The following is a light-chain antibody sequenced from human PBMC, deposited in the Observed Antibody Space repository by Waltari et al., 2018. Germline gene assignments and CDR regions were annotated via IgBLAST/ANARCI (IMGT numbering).Light chain of an antibody. CDR2: EVT. CDR3: SSYAGTNIHWM. CDR1: SRDVGRYYL. J-gene: IGLJ3*02. Sequence: QSALTQPASVSGSPGQSITISCTGTSRDVGRYYLVSWYQQHPGKVPKLRIYEVTKRPSGVSSRCSGSKSVNTASLTISGLQADDEADYYCSSYAGTNIHWMFGGGTKLTVL. V-gene: IGLV2-23*02.